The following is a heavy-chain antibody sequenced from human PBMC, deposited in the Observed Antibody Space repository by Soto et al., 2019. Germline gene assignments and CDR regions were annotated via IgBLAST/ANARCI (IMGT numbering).Heavy chain of an antibody. CDR1: GFRLSVYS. V-gene: IGHV3-48*01. J-gene: IGHJ4*02. Sequence: PGGSLRPSCAASGFRLSVYSMNWFRQAPGRGMEWVSYISSSSFTIHYADSVEGRFAISRDNAKNSLYLQMNSLRVEDTAVYYCEGDYTDFWSGHFDYWGQGALVTVSA. CDR3: EGDYTDFWSGHFDY. CDR2: ISSSSFTI. D-gene: IGHD3-3*01.